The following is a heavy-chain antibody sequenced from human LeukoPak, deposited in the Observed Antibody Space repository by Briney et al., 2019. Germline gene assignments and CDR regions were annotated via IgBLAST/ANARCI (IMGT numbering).Heavy chain of an antibody. CDR3: ARRIHRIFRSSGRPSYYYYYMDV. V-gene: IGHV1-18*01. CDR1: GYTFTSYG. CDR2: ISAYNGNT. D-gene: IGHD6-19*01. Sequence: ASVKVSCKASGYTFTSYGISWVRQAPGQGLEWMGWISAYNGNTNYAQKLQGRVTMTTDTSTSTAYMELRSLRSDDTAVYYCARRIHRIFRSSGRPSYYYYYMDVWGKGTTVTISS. J-gene: IGHJ6*03.